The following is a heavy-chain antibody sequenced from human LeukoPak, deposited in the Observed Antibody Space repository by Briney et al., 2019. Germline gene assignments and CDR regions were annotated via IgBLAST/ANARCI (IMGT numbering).Heavy chain of an antibody. CDR1: GFTFSSYA. J-gene: IGHJ4*02. CDR3: ATLPNYDILTRYSSGY. Sequence: PGGSLRLSCAASGFTFSSYAMSWVRQAPGKGLEWVSAISGSGGSPYYADSVKGRFTISRDNSKNTLYLQMNSLRAEDTAVYYCATLPNYDILTRYSSGYWGQGTLVTVSS. CDR2: ISGSGGSP. V-gene: IGHV3-23*01. D-gene: IGHD3-9*01.